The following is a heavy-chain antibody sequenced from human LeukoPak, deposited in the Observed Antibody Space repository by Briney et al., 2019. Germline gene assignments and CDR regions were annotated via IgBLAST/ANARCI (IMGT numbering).Heavy chain of an antibody. CDR3: ARDRAVVPAAISDNYYYYYGMDV. CDR1: GGSISSGSYY. V-gene: IGHV4-61*02. J-gene: IGHJ6*02. CDR2: IYTSGST. Sequence: SQTLSLTCTVSGGSISSGSYYWSWIRQPAGKGLEWIGRIYTSGSTNYNPSLESRVTISVDTSKNQFSLKLSSVTAADTAVYYCARDRAVVPAAISDNYYYYYGMDVWGQGTTVTVSS. D-gene: IGHD2-2*02.